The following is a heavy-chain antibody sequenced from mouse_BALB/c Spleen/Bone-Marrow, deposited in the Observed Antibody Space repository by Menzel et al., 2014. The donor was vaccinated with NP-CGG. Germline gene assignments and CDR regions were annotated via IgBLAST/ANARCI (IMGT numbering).Heavy chain of an antibody. Sequence: VQLQQSGPGLVAPSRSLSITCTVSGFSLTDYGINWVRQPPGKGLEWLGMIWGDGTTDYNSALRSRLSINKDNSRSQVFLKMNSLQTDDTARYYCAREKYGNYYAMGYWGQGTSVTVSS. D-gene: IGHD2-10*02. J-gene: IGHJ4*01. V-gene: IGHV2-6-7*01. CDR2: IWGDGTT. CDR3: AREKYGNYYAMGY. CDR1: GFSLTDYG.